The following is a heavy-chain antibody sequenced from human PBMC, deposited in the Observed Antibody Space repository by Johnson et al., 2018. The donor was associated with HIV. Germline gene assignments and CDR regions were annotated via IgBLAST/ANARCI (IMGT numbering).Heavy chain of an antibody. CDR3: ARDRTLWQLVRPGGAFDI. J-gene: IGHJ3*02. CDR2: ISYDGSNK. CDR1: GFTFSSYA. Sequence: QMLLVESGGGVVQPGRSLRASCAASGFTFSSYALHWVRQAPGKGLEWVAVISYDGSNKYYTDSVRGRFTISRDNSKNTLYLQMNSLRAEDTAVYYCARDRTLWQLVRPGGAFDIWGQGTMVTVSS. D-gene: IGHD6-6*01. V-gene: IGHV3-30-3*01.